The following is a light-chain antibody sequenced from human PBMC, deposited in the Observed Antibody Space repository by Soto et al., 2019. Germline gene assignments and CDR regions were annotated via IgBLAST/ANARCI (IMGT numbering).Light chain of an antibody. CDR2: DVS. CDR3: SSYTSSNTVV. V-gene: IGLV2-14*01. Sequence: QSALTQPASVSGSPGQSITISCTETSSDVGSYNYVSWYQQHPGKAPKLMIYDVSNRPSGVSNRFSGSKSGNTASLTISGLQAEDEADYYCSSYTSSNTVVFSGGTKLTVL. J-gene: IGLJ2*01. CDR1: SSDVGSYNY.